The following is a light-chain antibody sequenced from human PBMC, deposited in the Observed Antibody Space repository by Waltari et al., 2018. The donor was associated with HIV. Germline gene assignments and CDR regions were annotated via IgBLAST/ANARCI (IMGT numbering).Light chain of an antibody. J-gene: IGLJ2*01. CDR2: EVS. CDR3: SSYSTAANVV. Sequence: QSALTQPASVSGSPGQSITMSCTGTTSDIGGYNFVSWYQQHPGKAPKVIIYEVSNRPSGVSTRFSGSKSGNTASLTISGLQAEDEADYYCSSYSTAANVVFGEGTNLTV. CDR1: TSDIGGYNF. V-gene: IGLV2-14*01.